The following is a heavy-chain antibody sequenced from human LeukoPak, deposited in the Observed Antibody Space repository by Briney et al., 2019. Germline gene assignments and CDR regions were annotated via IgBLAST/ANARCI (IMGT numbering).Heavy chain of an antibody. CDR3: ARRVGATHVWFDP. CDR1: GYTFTSYD. CDR2: INPNSGGT. D-gene: IGHD1-26*01. Sequence: ASVKVSCKASGYTFTSYDINWVRQTTGQGLEWMGWINPNSGGTNYAQKFQGRVTMTRDTSISTAYMELSRLRSDDTAVYYCARRVGATHVWFDPWGQGTLVTVSS. V-gene: IGHV1-2*02. J-gene: IGHJ5*02.